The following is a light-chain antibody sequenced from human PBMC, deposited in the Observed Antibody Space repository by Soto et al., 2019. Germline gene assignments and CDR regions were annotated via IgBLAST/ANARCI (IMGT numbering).Light chain of an antibody. Sequence: EIVLTQSPGTLSLSPGERATLSCRASQSVSSDYLAWYQQKPGQAPRLLIYGASSRATGIPDRFSGSGSGTDFTLTISRLEPEDFAMYYCQQYGSSQRKFGQVTKV. CDR2: GAS. CDR1: QSVSSDY. CDR3: QQYGSSQRK. V-gene: IGKV3-20*01. J-gene: IGKJ1*01.